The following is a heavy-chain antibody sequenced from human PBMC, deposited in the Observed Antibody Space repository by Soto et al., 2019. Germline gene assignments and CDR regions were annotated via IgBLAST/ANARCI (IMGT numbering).Heavy chain of an antibody. V-gene: IGHV4-59*12. Sequence: SETLSLTCIFSGGSISSYYWGWIRQPPGKGLEWIGEIYHSGSTNYNPSPKSRVTISVDKSKNQFSLKLSSVTAADTAVYYCARVLGYYYYGMDVLVQGTSVT. CDR2: IYHSGST. CDR3: ARVLGYYYYGMDV. D-gene: IGHD7-27*01. CDR1: GGSISSYY. J-gene: IGHJ6*02.